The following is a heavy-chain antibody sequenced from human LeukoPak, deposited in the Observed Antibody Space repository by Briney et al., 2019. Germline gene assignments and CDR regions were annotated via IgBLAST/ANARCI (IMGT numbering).Heavy chain of an antibody. J-gene: IGHJ3*02. CDR2: TYYRSKWYN. D-gene: IGHD4-17*01. CDR3: ARVGDYGDSDAFDI. V-gene: IGHV6-1*01. CDR1: GDSVSSNSAA. Sequence: SQTLSLTCAISGDSVSSNSAAWNWIRQSSSRGLEWLGRTYYRSKWYNDYAVSVKSRITINPDTSKNQFSLQLNSVTPEDTAVYYCARVGDYGDSDAFDIWGQGTMVTFSS.